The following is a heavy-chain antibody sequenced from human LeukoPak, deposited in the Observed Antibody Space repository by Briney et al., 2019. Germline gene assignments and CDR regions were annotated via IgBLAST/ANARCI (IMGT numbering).Heavy chain of an antibody. Sequence: SENLSLTCTVSGYSISSGYYWGWIRQTPGKGREWIGSIYHSGSTYYNPSLKSRVIISVDTSKNQFTLKLSSAPTAPTAVYYCRILCCGGSGYSNDAFHSWGEGIMVTVSS. V-gene: IGHV4-38-2*02. CDR2: IYHSGST. CDR1: GYSISSGYY. D-gene: IGHD3-3*01. CDR3: RILCCGGSGYSNDAFHS. J-gene: IGHJ3*02.